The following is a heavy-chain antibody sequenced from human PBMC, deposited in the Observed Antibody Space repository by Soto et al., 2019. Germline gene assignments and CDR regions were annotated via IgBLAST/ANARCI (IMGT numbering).Heavy chain of an antibody. CDR3: ARGDSSPSLHFDY. Sequence: SVKVSCKASGGTFSSYAISWVRQAPGQGLEWLGGIIPIFGTANYAQKFQGRVTITADKSTSTAYMELSSLRSEDTAVYYCARGDSSPSLHFDYWAQGTLVPVSS. CDR1: GGTFSSYA. D-gene: IGHD6-6*01. J-gene: IGHJ4*02. V-gene: IGHV1-69*06. CDR2: IIPIFGTA.